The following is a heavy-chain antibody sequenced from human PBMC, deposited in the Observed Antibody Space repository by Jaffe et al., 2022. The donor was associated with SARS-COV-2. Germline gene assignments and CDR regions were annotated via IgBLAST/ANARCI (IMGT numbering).Heavy chain of an antibody. CDR3: ARDFSITMVRGVIITPPGY. Sequence: QVQLVQSGAEVKKPGASVKVSCKASGYTFTGYYMHWVRQAPGQGLEWMGWINPNSGGTNYAQKFQGRVTMTRDTSISTAYMELSRLRSDDTAVYYCARDFSITMVRGVIITPPGYWGQGTLVTVSS. CDR1: GYTFTGYY. J-gene: IGHJ4*02. CDR2: INPNSGGT. V-gene: IGHV1-2*02. D-gene: IGHD3-10*01.